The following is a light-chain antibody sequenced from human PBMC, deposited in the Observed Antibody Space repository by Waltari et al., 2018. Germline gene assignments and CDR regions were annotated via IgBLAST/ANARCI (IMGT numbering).Light chain of an antibody. CDR3: SSYAGTNILE. J-gene: IGLJ2*01. V-gene: IGLV2-8*01. CDR1: SSDVGGYNF. Sequence: QSALTQPPPASGSPGQSVTIPCTGTSSDVGGYNFVSWYQQHPGKAPKLTIFEVNKRPSGVPDRFSGSKSGNTASLTVSGLQSEDEADYYCSSYAGTNILEFGGGTKLTVL. CDR2: EVN.